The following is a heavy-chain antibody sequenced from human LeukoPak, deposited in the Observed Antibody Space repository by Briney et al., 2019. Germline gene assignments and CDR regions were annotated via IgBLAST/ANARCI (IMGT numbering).Heavy chain of an antibody. V-gene: IGHV3-11*03. CDR1: GFTFIDYY. Sequence: GGSLSLSCAASGFTFIDYYISWIRPAAGKGREWVSYISSSNSYTNYADSVKGRFYADSVKGRFTISRDNAKNSLYLQMNSLRAEDTAVYYCASLTYYFDSSGYYPGYFQHWGQGTLVTVSS. D-gene: IGHD3-22*01. CDR3: ASLTYYFDSSGYYPGYFQH. CDR2: ISSSNSYT. J-gene: IGHJ1*01.